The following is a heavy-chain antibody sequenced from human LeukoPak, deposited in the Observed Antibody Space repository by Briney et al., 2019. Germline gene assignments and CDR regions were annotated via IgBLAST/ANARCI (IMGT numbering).Heavy chain of an antibody. V-gene: IGHV3-21*01. Sequence: GGSLRLSCAASGFIFSSFRMNWVRQAPGKGLECVSSYSSSGSLIYYADSMKGRFTVSRDNAKNSLFLQLNSLRAEDTAVYYCARNYYDSSGYYYAFDYWGQGTMVTVSS. CDR1: GFIFSSFR. CDR2: YSSSGSLI. D-gene: IGHD3-22*01. J-gene: IGHJ4*02. CDR3: ARNYYDSSGYYYAFDY.